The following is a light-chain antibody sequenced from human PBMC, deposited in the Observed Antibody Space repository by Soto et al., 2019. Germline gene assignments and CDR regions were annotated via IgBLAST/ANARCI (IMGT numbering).Light chain of an antibody. CDR1: SSDVGAYNY. Sequence: QSVLTQPASLPGSPGQSNTISRAGTSSDVGAYNYVSWYQQHPGKAPKLMIYHVNNRPSGDSNRFSGYKSGNTASLSISGLQSEDEADDYCSSWTSGATYVFGSGSRVTVL. J-gene: IGLJ1*01. V-gene: IGLV2-14*01. CDR3: SSWTSGATYV. CDR2: HVN.